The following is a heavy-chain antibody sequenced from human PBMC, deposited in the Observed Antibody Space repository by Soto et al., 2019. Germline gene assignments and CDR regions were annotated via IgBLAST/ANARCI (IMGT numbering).Heavy chain of an antibody. Sequence: EVRLLESGGGLVQPRGSLRLSCAASGFAFSVYAMSWVRQAPGKGLEWVSGISGSGDSTHYADSVKGRFTVSRDNSKSMLYLQTNSLRAEDTAIYYCAKALYGGFTYWGQGTLVTVSS. CDR2: ISGSGDST. J-gene: IGHJ4*02. D-gene: IGHD3-10*01. CDR1: GFAFSVYA. V-gene: IGHV3-23*01. CDR3: AKALYGGFTY.